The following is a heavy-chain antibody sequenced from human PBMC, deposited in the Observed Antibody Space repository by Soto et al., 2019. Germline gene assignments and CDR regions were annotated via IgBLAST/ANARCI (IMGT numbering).Heavy chain of an antibody. CDR3: VREVSDSSRGGNCSYFDL. CDR2: ISTYKSDT. J-gene: IGHJ4*02. D-gene: IGHD2-15*01. CDR1: GYAFTSYG. V-gene: IGHV1-18*04. Sequence: QVHLVQSGAEVKKPGASVKVSCKASGYAFTSYGMSWVRQAPGQGLEWIGWISTYKSDTNSAPMLQGRITMTTDTSTSTAYRELRSLTPDDTDVYYCVREVSDSSRGGNCSYFDLRGQGTLVTVSS.